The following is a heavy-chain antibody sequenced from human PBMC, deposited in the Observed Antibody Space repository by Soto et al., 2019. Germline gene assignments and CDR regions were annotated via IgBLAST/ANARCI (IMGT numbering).Heavy chain of an antibody. CDR2: IKQDGSEK. CDR1: GFTFSSYW. D-gene: IGHD2-2*02. CDR3: ARQIVPAAIEYYGMDV. V-gene: IGHV3-7*03. Sequence: GGSLRLSCAASGFTFSSYWMSWVRQAPGKGLEWVANIKQDGSEKYYVDSVKGRFTISRDNAKNSLYLQMNSLRAEDTAVYYCARQIVPAAIEYYGMDVWGQGTTVTVS. J-gene: IGHJ6*02.